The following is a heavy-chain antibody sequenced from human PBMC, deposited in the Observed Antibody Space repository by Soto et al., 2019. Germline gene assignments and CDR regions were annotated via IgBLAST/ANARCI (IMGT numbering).Heavy chain of an antibody. Sequence: SETLSLTCTVSGGSISSGDYYWNWIRQHPGKGLEWIGYIYFSGSTSYNPSLKSRVTISVDTSKNKFSLKVSSVTAADTAVYYCARSRQQELVWFGESLLVPTGSDYWGQGTLVTVSS. CDR1: GGSISSGDYY. D-gene: IGHD3-10*01. V-gene: IGHV4-31*03. CDR3: ARSRQQELVWFGESLLVPTGSDY. J-gene: IGHJ4*02. CDR2: IYFSGST.